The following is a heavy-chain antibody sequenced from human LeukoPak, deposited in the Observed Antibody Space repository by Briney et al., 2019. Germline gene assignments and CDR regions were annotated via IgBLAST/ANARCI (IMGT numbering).Heavy chain of an antibody. D-gene: IGHD6-13*01. CDR1: GYTFTGYY. J-gene: IGHJ6*02. V-gene: IGHV1-2*02. CDR2: INPNSGGT. CDR3: ARGAAAVRAYYYYGMDV. Sequence: GASVKVSCKASGYTFTGYYMHWVRQAPGQGLEWMGWINPNSGGTNYAQKFQGRVTMTRDTSTSTVYMELSSLRSEDTAVYYCARGAAAVRAYYYYGMDVWGQGTTVTVSS.